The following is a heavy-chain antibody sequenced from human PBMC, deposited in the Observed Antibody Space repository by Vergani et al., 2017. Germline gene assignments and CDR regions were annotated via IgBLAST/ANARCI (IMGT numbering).Heavy chain of an antibody. CDR1: GLDFSGSA. Sequence: EVQLVESGGGLVQPGGSLKLSCAASGLDFSGSAMHWVRQASGKGLEWVGRIRSKSNNYATAYAESVKGRFTISREDSKSTAYLQMTSLKTEDTAVYYCTRTLQLAAFDIWGHGTMVTVSS. D-gene: IGHD6-6*01. CDR3: TRTLQLAAFDI. CDR2: IRSKSNNYAT. J-gene: IGHJ3*02. V-gene: IGHV3-73*02.